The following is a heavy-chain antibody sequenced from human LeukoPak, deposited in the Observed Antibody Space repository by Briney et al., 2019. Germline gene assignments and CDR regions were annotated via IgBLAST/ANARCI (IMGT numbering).Heavy chain of an antibody. Sequence: SPSETLSLTCTVSGGSISSGSYYWSWIRQPAGKGLEWIGRIYTSGSTNYNPSLKSRVTISVDTSKNQFSLKLSSVTAADTAVYYCASQRGYAFDIWGQGTMVTVSS. CDR3: ASQRGYAFDI. CDR2: IYTSGST. V-gene: IGHV4-61*02. CDR1: GGSISSGSYY. D-gene: IGHD1-1*01. J-gene: IGHJ3*02.